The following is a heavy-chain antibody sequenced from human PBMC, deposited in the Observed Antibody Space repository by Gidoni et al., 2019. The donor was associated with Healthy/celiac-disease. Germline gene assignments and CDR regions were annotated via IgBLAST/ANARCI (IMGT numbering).Heavy chain of an antibody. D-gene: IGHD3-22*01. CDR1: GCSISRSSYY. V-gene: IGHV4-39*07. J-gene: IGHJ4*02. CDR2: IYYSGST. Sequence: QLQLQESGPGLVKPSATLSLTCTVSGCSISRSSYYWGWIRQPPGKWLEWIGSIYYSGSTYYNPSLKSRVTISVDTSKNQFSLKLSSVTAADTAVYYCARDLIKYYDSSGHFDYWGQGTLVTVSS. CDR3: ARDLIKYYDSSGHFDY.